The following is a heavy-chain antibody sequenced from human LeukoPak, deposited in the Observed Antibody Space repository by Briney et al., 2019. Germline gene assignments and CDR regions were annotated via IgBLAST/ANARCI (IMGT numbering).Heavy chain of an antibody. CDR2: IYYSGST. D-gene: IGHD3-22*01. CDR1: GGSISSGGYY. CDR3: ARDPLYYYDSSGYPPSSDY. V-gene: IGHV4-30-4*08. Sequence: SETLSPTCTVSGGSISSGGYYWSWIRQHPGKGLEWIGYIYYSGSTYYNPSLKSRVTISVDTSKNQFSLKLSSVTAADTAVYYCARDPLYYYDSSGYPPSSDYWGQGTLVTVSS. J-gene: IGHJ4*02.